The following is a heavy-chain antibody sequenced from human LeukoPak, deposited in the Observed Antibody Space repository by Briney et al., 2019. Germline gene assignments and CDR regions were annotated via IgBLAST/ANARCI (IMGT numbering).Heavy chain of an antibody. CDR2: INPNSGGA. D-gene: IGHD2-21*02. CDR1: GYTFINYG. CDR3: ARDFCGGDCYSRSTYMDV. J-gene: IGHJ6*04. V-gene: IGHV1-2*06. Sequence: GASVKVSCKASGYTFINYGISWVRQAPGQGLEWMGRINPNSGGANYAQKFQGRVTMTRATSISTAYMELSRLRSDDTAVYYCARDFCGGDCYSRSTYMDVWGKGTTVTASS.